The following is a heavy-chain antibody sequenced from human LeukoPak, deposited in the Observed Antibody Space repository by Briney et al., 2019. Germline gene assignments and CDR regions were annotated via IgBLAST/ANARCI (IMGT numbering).Heavy chain of an antibody. CDR2: ISSSSSTI. V-gene: IGHV3-11*04. J-gene: IGHJ3*02. CDR1: GFIFSDHY. Sequence: PGGSLRLSCAASGFIFSDHYMDWVRQAPGKGLEWVSYISSSSSTIYYADSVKGRFTISRDNAKNSLYLQMNSLRAEDTAVYYCARARGPYDSSGYYYDDAFDIWGQGTMVTVSS. CDR3: ARARGPYDSSGYYYDDAFDI. D-gene: IGHD3-22*01.